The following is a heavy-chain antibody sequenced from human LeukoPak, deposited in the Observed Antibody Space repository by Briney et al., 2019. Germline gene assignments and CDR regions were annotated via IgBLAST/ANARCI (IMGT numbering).Heavy chain of an antibody. CDR3: ARGNRRGIVVVPAATTIDY. Sequence: GGSLRLSCAASGFTFSSYWMHWVRQAPGKGLVWVSRINTDGSSTSYADSVKGRFTISRDNAKNTLYLQMNSLRAEDTAVYYCARGNRRGIVVVPAATTIDYWGQGTLVTVSS. CDR1: GFTFSSYW. V-gene: IGHV3-74*01. D-gene: IGHD2-2*01. CDR2: INTDGSST. J-gene: IGHJ4*02.